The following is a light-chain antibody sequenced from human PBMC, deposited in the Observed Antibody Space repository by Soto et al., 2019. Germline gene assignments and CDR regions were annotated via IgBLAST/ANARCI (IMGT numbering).Light chain of an antibody. CDR1: QDISSW. CDR2: AAS. V-gene: IGKV1-12*01. J-gene: IGKJ3*01. CDR3: QQANSFPFT. Sequence: DIQMTQSPPSVSASVGDRVTITCRASQDISSWLVWYQQKPGKAPKLLIYAASSLQSGIPSRFRGSGSGTDFTLNISSLQPEDFATYYCQQANSFPFTFGPGTKVDIK.